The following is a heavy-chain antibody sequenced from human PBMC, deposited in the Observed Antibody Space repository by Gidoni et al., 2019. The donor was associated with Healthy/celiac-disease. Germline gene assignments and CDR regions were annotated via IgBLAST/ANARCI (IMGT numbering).Heavy chain of an antibody. V-gene: IGHV4-59*01. D-gene: IGHD3-9*01. CDR3: AREGSYYDILTGYDY. Sequence: QVQLQESVPGLVKPSETLSLPCTVSGGSISSYYWSWIRQPPGKGLEWIGYIYYSGSTNYNPSLKSRVTISVETSKNQFSLKLSSVTAADTAVYYCAREGSYYDILTGYDYWGQGTLVTVSS. CDR2: IYYSGST. J-gene: IGHJ4*02. CDR1: GGSISSYY.